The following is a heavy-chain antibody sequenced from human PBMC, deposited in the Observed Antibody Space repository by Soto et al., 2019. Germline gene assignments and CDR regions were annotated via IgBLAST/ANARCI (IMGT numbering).Heavy chain of an antibody. CDR1: GGSFSGYY. CDR2: INHSGST. D-gene: IGHD2-15*01. Sequence: SETLSLTCAVYGGSFSGYYWSWIRQPPGKGLEWIGEINHSGSTNYNPSLKSRVTVSVDTSKNQFSLKLSSVTAADTAVYYCARGQYCSGGSCYSVLNWFDPWGQGTLVTVSS. CDR3: ARGQYCSGGSCYSVLNWFDP. J-gene: IGHJ5*02. V-gene: IGHV4-34*01.